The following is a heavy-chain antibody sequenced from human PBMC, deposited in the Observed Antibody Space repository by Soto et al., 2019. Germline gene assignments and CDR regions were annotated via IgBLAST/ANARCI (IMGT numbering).Heavy chain of an antibody. CDR1: GGSISSGDYY. V-gene: IGHV4-30-4*01. D-gene: IGHD3-10*01. J-gene: IGHJ4*02. CDR2: IYYSGST. CDR3: ASVGGFGATTIDY. Sequence: QVQLQESGPGLVKPSQTLSLTCTVSGGSISSGDYYWSWILQPPGKGLDWIGYIYYSGSTYYKPALKSRVTISVDTSKTQFSRKLSSVTAADTAVYYCASVGGFGATTIDYWGQGTLVTVSS.